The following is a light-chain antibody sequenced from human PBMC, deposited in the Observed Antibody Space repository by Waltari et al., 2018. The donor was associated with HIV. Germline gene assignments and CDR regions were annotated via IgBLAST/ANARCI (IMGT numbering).Light chain of an antibody. CDR2: GAS. CDR1: QSVSSN. CDR3: QQYNNWPPWT. V-gene: IGKV3-15*01. J-gene: IGKJ1*01. Sequence: EIVMTQSPATLSVSPEARATLSCRASQSVSSNLAWYQQKPGQAPRLLIYGASTRATGIPARFSGSGSGTEFTLTISSLQSEDFAVYYCQQYNNWPPWTFGQGTKVEIK.